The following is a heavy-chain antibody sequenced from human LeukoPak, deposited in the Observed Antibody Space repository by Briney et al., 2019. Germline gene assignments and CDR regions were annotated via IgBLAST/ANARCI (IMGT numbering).Heavy chain of an antibody. CDR3: ASLSGDRGAFDI. CDR2: INHSGST. V-gene: IGHV4-34*01. CDR1: GGSFSGYY. J-gene: IGHJ3*02. Sequence: SETLSLTCAVYGGSFSGYYWSWIRQPPGKGLEWIGEINHSGSTNYNPSLKSRVTISVDTSKNQFSLKLSSVTAADTAVYYCASLSGDRGAFDIWGQGTMVTVSS. D-gene: IGHD3-10*01.